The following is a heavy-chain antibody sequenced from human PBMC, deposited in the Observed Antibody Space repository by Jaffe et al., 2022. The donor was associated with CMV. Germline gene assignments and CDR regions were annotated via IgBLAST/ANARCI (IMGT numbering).Heavy chain of an antibody. D-gene: IGHD3-10*01. J-gene: IGHJ5*02. CDR3: ARGGIIRWFDP. V-gene: IGHV4-34*01. CDR2: INHSGST. Sequence: QVQLQQWGAGLLKPSETLSLTCAVYGGSFSGYYWSWIRQPPGKGLEWIGEINHSGSTNYNPSLKSRVTISVDTSKNQFSLKLSSVTAADTAVYYCARGGIIRWFDPWGQGTLVTVSS. CDR1: GGSFSGYY.